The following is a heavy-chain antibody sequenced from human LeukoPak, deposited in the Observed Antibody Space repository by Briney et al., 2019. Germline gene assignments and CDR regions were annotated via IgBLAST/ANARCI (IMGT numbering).Heavy chain of an antibody. V-gene: IGHV1-8*01. D-gene: IGHD2-15*01. Sequence: ASVKVSCKTSGYTFTNYDINWVRQTAGQGLEWMGWMNPNSGNTGYAQKLQGRVTMTRNTSIMTAYMELTSLTFEDTVVYYCARRDCDGGGCFEFLSLAFDSWGQGSLVTVSS. J-gene: IGHJ4*02. CDR1: GYTFTNYD. CDR2: MNPNSGNT. CDR3: ARRDCDGGGCFEFLSLAFDS.